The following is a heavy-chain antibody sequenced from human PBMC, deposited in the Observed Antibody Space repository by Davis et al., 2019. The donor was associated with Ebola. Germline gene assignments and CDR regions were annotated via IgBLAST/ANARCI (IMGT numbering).Heavy chain of an antibody. J-gene: IGHJ4*02. CDR1: GFTFSDHY. V-gene: IGHV3-74*01. CDR3: SRDFDRVRE. Sequence: PGGSLRLSCAASGFTFSDHYMSWIRQAPGKGLVWVSRISPDGGRTGYADSVKGRFTISRDNAKNTLYLQMNSLKAEDTAVYYCSRDFDRVREWGQGTLVTVSS. D-gene: IGHD3-22*01. CDR2: ISPDGGRT.